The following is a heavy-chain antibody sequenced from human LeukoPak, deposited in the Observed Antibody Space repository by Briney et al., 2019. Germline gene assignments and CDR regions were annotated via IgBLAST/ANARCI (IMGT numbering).Heavy chain of an antibody. CDR3: AKDHWSDGSGSYHQR. Sequence: GGSLRLSCAASGFTFNNYAMSWVRQAPGKGLEWVSTISDSGRSTYYAGSVKGRFTISRDNSKNTLYLQMNSLRAEDTAVYYCAKDHWSDGSGSYHQRWGQGTLVTVSS. V-gene: IGHV3-23*01. CDR1: GFTFNNYA. CDR2: ISDSGRST. J-gene: IGHJ4*02. D-gene: IGHD3-10*01.